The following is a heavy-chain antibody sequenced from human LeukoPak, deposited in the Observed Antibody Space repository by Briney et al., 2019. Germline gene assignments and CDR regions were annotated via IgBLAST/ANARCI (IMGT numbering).Heavy chain of an antibody. Sequence: SETLSLTCTVSGGSISSSSYYWGWIRQPPGKGLEWIGSIYYSGSTYYNPSLKSRVTISVDTSKNQFSLKLSSVTAADTAVYYCARGERLLWFGELSHWGQGTLVTVSS. CDR2: IYYSGST. J-gene: IGHJ4*02. V-gene: IGHV4-39*07. CDR1: GGSISSSSYY. D-gene: IGHD3-10*01. CDR3: ARGERLLWFGELSH.